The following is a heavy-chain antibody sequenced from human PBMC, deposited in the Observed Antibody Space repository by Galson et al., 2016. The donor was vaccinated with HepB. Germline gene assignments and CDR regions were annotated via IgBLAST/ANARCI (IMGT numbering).Heavy chain of an antibody. CDR1: GFTFGGYG. CDR3: ASAIWKSSGWYFDY. Sequence: SLRLSCAASGFTFGGYGIHWVRQAPGKGLEWVGLIRYDGSSQDYAESVKCRFTISRDTSKKTVFLQMNSLRAEDTAVYYCASAIWKSSGWYFDYWGQGTLVTVSS. J-gene: IGHJ4*02. V-gene: IGHV3-33*01. CDR2: IRYDGSSQ. D-gene: IGHD6-19*01.